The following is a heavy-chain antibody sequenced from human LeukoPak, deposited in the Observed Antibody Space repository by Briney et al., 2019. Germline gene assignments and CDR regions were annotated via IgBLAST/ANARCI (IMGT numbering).Heavy chain of an antibody. D-gene: IGHD5-24*01. Sequence: ASVKVSCKASGYTFNSYGIVWVRQAPGQGLEWMGWISAYNGDTNYAQKLQGRVSLTTDTSASTAYMELRSLRSDDTAVSRDVPYDGTWSGDDFDIWGQGTMVTVSS. CDR2: ISAYNGDT. CDR1: GYTFNSYG. J-gene: IGHJ3*02. CDR3: VPYDGTWSGDDFDI. V-gene: IGHV1-18*01.